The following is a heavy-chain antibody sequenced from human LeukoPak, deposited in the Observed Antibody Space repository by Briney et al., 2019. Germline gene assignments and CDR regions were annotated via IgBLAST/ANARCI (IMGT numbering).Heavy chain of an antibody. CDR2: IYSGGST. V-gene: IGHV3-53*01. CDR1: GLTVSSNY. CDR3: TRDPVTYCGGDC. D-gene: IGHD2-21*01. Sequence: GGSLRLSCTASGLTVSSNYMSWVRQAPGKGLEWVSVIYSGGSTYYADSVKGRFTISRDQSKNTLFLQMNNLRVEDTAVYYCTRDPVTYCGGDCWGQGTLVTVSS. J-gene: IGHJ4*02.